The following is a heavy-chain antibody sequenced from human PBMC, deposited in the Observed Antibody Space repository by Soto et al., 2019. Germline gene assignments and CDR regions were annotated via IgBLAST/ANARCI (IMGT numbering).Heavy chain of an antibody. J-gene: IGHJ6*02. V-gene: IGHV3-33*01. CDR3: ARDYRFGSGWYHLAYYYYGMDV. Sequence: PXGSLRLSCSASGFTFGSSRMDWIRQAPGKGLDLVAVICYDGSNKYYADSVKGRFTIARDNSKNTLYLQMNSLRAEDTAVYYCARDYRFGSGWYHLAYYYYGMDVWGQGTTVTVSS. CDR2: ICYDGSNK. CDR1: GFTFGSSR. D-gene: IGHD6-19*01.